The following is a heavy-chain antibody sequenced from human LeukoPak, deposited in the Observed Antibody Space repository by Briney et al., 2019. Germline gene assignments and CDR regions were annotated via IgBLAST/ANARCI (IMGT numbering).Heavy chain of an antibody. Sequence: PGESLRLSCAASGFTFSSYWMSWVRQAPGKGLEWVANIKQDGSEKYYVDSVKSRFTISRDNAKNSLYLQTNSLRAEDTAVYYCAAMGPLAGYFDYWGQGTLVTVSS. CDR2: IKQDGSEK. D-gene: IGHD3-3*02. CDR1: GFTFSSYW. CDR3: AAMGPLAGYFDY. V-gene: IGHV3-7*01. J-gene: IGHJ4*02.